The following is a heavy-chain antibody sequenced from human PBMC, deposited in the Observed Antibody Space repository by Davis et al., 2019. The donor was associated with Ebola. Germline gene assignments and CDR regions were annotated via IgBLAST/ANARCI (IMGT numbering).Heavy chain of an antibody. V-gene: IGHV1-18*01. CDR3: ARERILLAWFDP. Sequence: ASVKVSCKASGYTFTSYAMHWVRQAPGQRLEWMGWISAYNGNTNYAQKLQGRVTMTTDTSTSTAYTELRSLRSDDTAVYYCARERILLAWFDPWGQGTLVTVSS. J-gene: IGHJ5*02. D-gene: IGHD2-15*01. CDR1: GYTFTSYA. CDR2: ISAYNGNT.